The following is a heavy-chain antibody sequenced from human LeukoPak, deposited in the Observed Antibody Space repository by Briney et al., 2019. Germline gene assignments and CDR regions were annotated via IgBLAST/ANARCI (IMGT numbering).Heavy chain of an antibody. D-gene: IGHD1-1*01. J-gene: IGHJ4*02. Sequence: PGGSLRLSCAASGFSFSSYAMSWVRQAPGKGLEWVSAISGSGGTTNYADSVKGRFTISRDNSKDTVYLQMNSLRVEDTAIYYCARGQEFDDGVFDSWGQGTLVTVSS. CDR3: ARGQEFDDGVFDS. CDR1: GFSFSSYA. V-gene: IGHV3-23*01. CDR2: ISGSGGTT.